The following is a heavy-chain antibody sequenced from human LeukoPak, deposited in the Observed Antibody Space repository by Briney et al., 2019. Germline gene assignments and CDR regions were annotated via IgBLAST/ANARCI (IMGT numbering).Heavy chain of an antibody. Sequence: SETLSLTCAVYGVSFSGYYWSWIRQPPGKGLGWVGEINHSGSTNYNPSLKSRVTISVDTSKNQCSLKLSSVTAADTAVYFCARAPQDYYDSSGYYYGYYYYYMDVWGKGTTVTVSS. D-gene: IGHD3-22*01. J-gene: IGHJ6*03. V-gene: IGHV4-34*01. CDR2: INHSGST. CDR1: GVSFSGYY. CDR3: ARAPQDYYDSSGYYYGYYYYYMDV.